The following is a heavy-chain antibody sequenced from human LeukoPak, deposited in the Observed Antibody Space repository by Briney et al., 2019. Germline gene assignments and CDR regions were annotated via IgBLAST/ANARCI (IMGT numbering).Heavy chain of an antibody. CDR2: INPNSGGT. Sequence: ASVKVSCKASGYTFTGYYMHWVRQAPGQGLEWMGWINPNSGGTNYAQKFQGWVTMTRDTSISTAYMELSRLRSEDTAVYYCARGETTLRYFDYFDYWGQGTLVTVSS. CDR1: GYTFTGYY. V-gene: IGHV1-2*04. J-gene: IGHJ4*02. CDR3: ARGETTLRYFDYFDY. D-gene: IGHD3-9*01.